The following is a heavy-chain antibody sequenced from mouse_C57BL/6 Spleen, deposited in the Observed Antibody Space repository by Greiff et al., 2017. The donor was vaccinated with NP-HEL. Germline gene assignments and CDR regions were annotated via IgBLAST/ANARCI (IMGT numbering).Heavy chain of an antibody. Sequence: QVQLQQPGAELVRPGSSVKLSCKASGYTFTSYWMHWVKQRPIQGLEWIGNIDPSDSETHYNQKFKDKATLTVDKSSSTAYMQLSSLTSEDSAVYYCARDYNGRGDIEVWGTGTTVTVSS. CDR2: IDPSDSET. J-gene: IGHJ1*03. CDR3: ARDYNGRGDIEV. CDR1: GYTFTSYW. V-gene: IGHV1-52*01. D-gene: IGHD1-1*02.